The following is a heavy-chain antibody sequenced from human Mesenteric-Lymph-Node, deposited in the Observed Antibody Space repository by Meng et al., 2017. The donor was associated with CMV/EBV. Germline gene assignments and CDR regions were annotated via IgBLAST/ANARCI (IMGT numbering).Heavy chain of an antibody. D-gene: IGHD1-1*01. CDR1: GGTFNSHT. CDR3: ATSTATTSNFGRVWNS. CDR2: IIPILNIP. V-gene: IGHV1-69*02. Sequence: SVKVSCKAFGGTFNSHTINWVRQAPGQGLEWMGRIIPILNIPNSAQNFQGRLTIIADRSTSTAYMELTSLRSDDTAVYYCATSTATTSNFGRVWNSWGQGTEVTVSS. J-gene: IGHJ4*02.